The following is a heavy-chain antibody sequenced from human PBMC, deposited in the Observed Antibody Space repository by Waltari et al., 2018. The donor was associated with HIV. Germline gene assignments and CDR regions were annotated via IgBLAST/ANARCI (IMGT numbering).Heavy chain of an antibody. CDR2: ISPYNGNT. D-gene: IGHD4-17*01. V-gene: IGHV1-18*01. Sequence: QVQLVQSGGEVQQPGASVKVSCKASGNTFIDHGITWVRQAPGQGLEWMAWISPYNGNTDYAQRFQGRVSVTTDTSTNTAYMELRSLRSDDTAVYFCARVAGGDYFDYWGQGTLVTVSS. J-gene: IGHJ4*02. CDR1: GNTFIDHG. CDR3: ARVAGGDYFDY.